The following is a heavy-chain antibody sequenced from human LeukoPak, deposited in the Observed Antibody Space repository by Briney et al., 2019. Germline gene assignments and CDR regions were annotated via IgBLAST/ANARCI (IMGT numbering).Heavy chain of an antibody. V-gene: IGHV1-69-2*01. Sequence: ASVKISCKVSGYTSTDYYVHWVQQAPRKGLEWMGLIDPEDGETIYAEEFQGRVPITADTSTDTAYMELSSLRFDDTAVYYCATGHITGGTGFDYWGQGTLVTVSS. CDR2: IDPEDGET. CDR1: GYTSTDYY. CDR3: ATGHITGGTGFDY. D-gene: IGHD1-20*01. J-gene: IGHJ4*02.